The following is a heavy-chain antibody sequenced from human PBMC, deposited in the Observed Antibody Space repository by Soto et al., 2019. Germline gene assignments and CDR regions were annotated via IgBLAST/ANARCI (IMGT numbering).Heavy chain of an antibody. CDR2: IKKKRDAGAT. CDR3: TTDRGPREAYYLDY. J-gene: IGHJ4*02. Sequence: SGGSLRLSCAASGFTFTNAWMSWVRQAPGKGLEWVGLIKKKRDAGATDYGAPVKGRFTMSRDDSKNTVYLQMNSLKAEDTAIYYCTTDRGPREAYYLDYWGQGVLVTVSS. V-gene: IGHV3-15*01. CDR1: GFTFTNAW. D-gene: IGHD2-21*01.